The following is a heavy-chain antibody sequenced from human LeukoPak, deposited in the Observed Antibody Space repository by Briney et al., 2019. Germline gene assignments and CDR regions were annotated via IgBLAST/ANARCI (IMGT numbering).Heavy chain of an antibody. V-gene: IGHV4-59*01. J-gene: IGHJ4*02. Sequence: SETLSLTCTVSGGSISSYYWSWIRQPPGKGLEWIGYIYYSGSTNYNPSLKSRVTISVDTSKNQFSLKLSSVTAADTAVYYCARGGIQLWLMPFDYWGQGTLVTVSS. CDR1: GGSISSYY. CDR2: IYYSGST. CDR3: ARGGIQLWLMPFDY. D-gene: IGHD5-18*01.